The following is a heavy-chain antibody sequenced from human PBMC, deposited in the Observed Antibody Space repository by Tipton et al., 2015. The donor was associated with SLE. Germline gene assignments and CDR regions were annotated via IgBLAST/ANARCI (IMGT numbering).Heavy chain of an antibody. CDR2: INHSGST. V-gene: IGHV4-34*01. J-gene: IGHJ4*02. D-gene: IGHD5-24*01. Sequence: TLSLTCAVHGGSFSSYYWTWIRQPPGKGLEWIGEINHSGSTNYNDSLKRRLTISLDTSRNQFSLRLRSVTAADTAVYYCARHPVEMATIGTFDHWGQGTLVTVSS. CDR1: GGSFSSYY. CDR3: ARHPVEMATIGTFDH.